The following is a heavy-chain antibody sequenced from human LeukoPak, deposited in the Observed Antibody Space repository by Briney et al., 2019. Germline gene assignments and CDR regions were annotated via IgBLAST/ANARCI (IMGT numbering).Heavy chain of an antibody. CDR1: GFTFDDYA. D-gene: IGHD3-22*01. J-gene: IGHJ4*02. CDR2: ISWNSGSI. V-gene: IGHV3-9*01. CDR3: AKDKYDSSGGDYDY. Sequence: GGSLRLSCAASGFTFDDYAMHWVRQAPGKGLEWVSGISWNSGSIGYADSVKGRFTISRYNAKNSLYLQMNSLRAEDTALYYCAKDKYDSSGGDYDYWGQGTLVTVSS.